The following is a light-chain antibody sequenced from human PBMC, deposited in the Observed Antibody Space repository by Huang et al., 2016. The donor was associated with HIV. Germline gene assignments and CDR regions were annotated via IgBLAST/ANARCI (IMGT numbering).Light chain of an antibody. CDR2: DAS. Sequence: EIVLTQSPATLSFSPGERATLSCRASQSVSSYLAWYQQKPGQAPRLLIYDASNRATGIPARFSGSGSGTDFTLTISSLEPEDFAVYYCQQRSNSFLTFGGGTKVEIK. J-gene: IGKJ4*01. V-gene: IGKV3-11*01. CDR3: QQRSNSFLT. CDR1: QSVSSY.